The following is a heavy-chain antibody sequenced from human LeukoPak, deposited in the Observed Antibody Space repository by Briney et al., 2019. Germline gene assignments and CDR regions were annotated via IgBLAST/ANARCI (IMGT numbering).Heavy chain of an antibody. CDR2: TYYSGST. Sequence: SGTLSLTRPVIGGSISSSSYYRGWIRQPPGKGLGWVWNTYYSGSTYYNPSLKSRVTISIDASKSQFSLKLSSVTAADTAVYYCARHFSLWTLSSMYEEGLDYRGQGTLVTVSS. J-gene: IGHJ4*02. CDR3: ARHFSLWTLSSMYEEGLDY. D-gene: IGHD2/OR15-2a*01. CDR1: GGSISSSSYY. V-gene: IGHV4-39*01.